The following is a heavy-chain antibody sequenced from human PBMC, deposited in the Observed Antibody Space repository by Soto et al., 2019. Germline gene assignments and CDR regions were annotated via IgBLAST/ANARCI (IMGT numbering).Heavy chain of an antibody. J-gene: IGHJ5*02. CDR2: TYYRSKWYN. D-gene: IGHD2-21*02. V-gene: IGHV6-1*01. Sequence: PSQTLSLTCAISGDSVSSNSAAWNWIGQSPSRGLEWLGRTYYRSKWYNDYAVSVKSRITINPDTSKNQFSLQLNSVTPEDTAVYYCARDLPGDCGGDCYSRRWFDPWGHGTLVTVSS. CDR1: GDSVSSNSAA. CDR3: ARDLPGDCGGDCYSRRWFDP.